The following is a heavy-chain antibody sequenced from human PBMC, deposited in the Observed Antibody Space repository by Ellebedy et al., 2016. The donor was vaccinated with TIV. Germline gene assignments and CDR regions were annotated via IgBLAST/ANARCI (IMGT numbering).Heavy chain of an antibody. D-gene: IGHD5-18*01. CDR2: IYTSGST. J-gene: IGHJ5*02. Sequence: ESLKISCTVSGGSISSYYWSWIRQPAGKGLEWIGRIYTSGSTNYNPSLKSRVTMSEDTSKNQFSLKVSSVTAADTAVYYCAREDTNNWFDPWGQGTLVTVSS. CDR1: GGSISSYY. V-gene: IGHV4-4*07. CDR3: AREDTNNWFDP.